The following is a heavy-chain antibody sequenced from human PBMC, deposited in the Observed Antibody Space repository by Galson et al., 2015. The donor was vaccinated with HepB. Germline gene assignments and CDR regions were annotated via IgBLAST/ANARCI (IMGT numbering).Heavy chain of an antibody. V-gene: IGHV3-15*01. D-gene: IGHD3-22*01. CDR1: GFTFSNAW. CDR3: TTVGLSGYSSGYYYFAD. Sequence: SLRLSCAASGFTFSNAWMSWVRQAPGKGLEWVGRIKSKTDGGTTDYAAPVKGRFTISRDDSKNTLYLQMNSLKTEDTAVYYCTTVGLSGYSSGYYYFADWGQEPWSPSPQ. J-gene: IGHJ4*01. CDR2: IKSKTDGGTT.